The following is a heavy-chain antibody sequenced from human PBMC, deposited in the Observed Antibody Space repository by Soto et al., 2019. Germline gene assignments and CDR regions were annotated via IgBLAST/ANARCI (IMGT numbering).Heavy chain of an antibody. V-gene: IGHV4-61*01. CDR2: IYCSGST. D-gene: IGHD5-18*01. J-gene: IGHJ5*02. CDR3: ARTPVDTYPATWFEH. Sequence: SDTLSLTGTISGASVSSDSHYWNWMRQPPGNGLEWIWYIYCSGSTKYNPSLKSRVTRSLDTYKNQFSLQLRYVTAGDTAVDHCARTPVDTYPATWFEHWGQGNLGSVYS. CDR1: GASVSSDSHY.